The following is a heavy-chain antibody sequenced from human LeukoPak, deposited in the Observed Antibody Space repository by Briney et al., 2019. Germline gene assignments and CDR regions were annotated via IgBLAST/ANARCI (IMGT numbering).Heavy chain of an antibody. CDR2: INTNTGNP. CDR3: ASTLLWFGELLPT. V-gene: IGHV7-4-1*02. CDR1: GYTFTSYA. D-gene: IGHD3-10*01. Sequence: ASVKVSCKASGYTFTSYAMNWVRQASGQGLEWMGWINTNTGNPTYAQGFTGRFVFSLDTPVSTAYLQISSLKAEDTAVYYCASTLLWFGELLPTWGQGTLVTVSS. J-gene: IGHJ4*02.